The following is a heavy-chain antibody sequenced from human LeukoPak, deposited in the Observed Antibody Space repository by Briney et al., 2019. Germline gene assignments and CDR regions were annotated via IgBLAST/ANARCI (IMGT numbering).Heavy chain of an antibody. J-gene: IGHJ4*02. CDR1: GFTFNNYA. CDR2: ISGRGSST. D-gene: IGHD2-8*01. V-gene: IGHV3-23*01. CDR3: AKDRSCTNDVCHGDFDY. Sequence: GGSLRLSCAASGFTFNNYAMSWVRQAPGKGLEWVSGISGRGSSTYYADSVKGRFTISRDNSKNTLYLQMNSLRAEDTAVYYCAKDRSCTNDVCHGDFDYWGQGTLVTVSS.